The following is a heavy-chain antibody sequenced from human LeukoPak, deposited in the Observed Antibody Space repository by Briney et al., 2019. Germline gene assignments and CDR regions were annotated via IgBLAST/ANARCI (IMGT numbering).Heavy chain of an antibody. CDR3: VRRSRGGFDY. Sequence: SETLSLTCTVSGASISSYYWSWIRQPAGKGLEYIGRIYTSGSTNYNPSLKSRVTMSVDTSKNQFSLRLTSVTAADTAVYYCVRRSRGGFDYWGQGTLVTVSS. D-gene: IGHD3-10*01. CDR1: GASISSYY. J-gene: IGHJ4*02. V-gene: IGHV4-4*07. CDR2: IYTSGST.